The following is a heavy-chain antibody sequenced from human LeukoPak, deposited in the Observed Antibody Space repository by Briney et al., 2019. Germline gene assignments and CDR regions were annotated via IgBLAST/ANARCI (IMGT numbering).Heavy chain of an antibody. Sequence: SETLSLTCAVYGGSFSGYYWSWIRQPPGKGLEWIGEIKHSGSTNYNPSLKSQVTMSVDTSKNQFSLKVSSVTAADTAVYYCARGSPVVGLNYWGQGSLVTVSS. J-gene: IGHJ4*02. V-gene: IGHV4-34*01. CDR2: IKHSGST. CDR1: GGSFSGYY. CDR3: ARGSPVVGLNY. D-gene: IGHD2-15*01.